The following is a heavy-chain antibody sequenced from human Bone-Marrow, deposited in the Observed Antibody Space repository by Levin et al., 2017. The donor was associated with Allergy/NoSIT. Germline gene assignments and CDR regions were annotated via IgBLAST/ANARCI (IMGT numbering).Heavy chain of an antibody. V-gene: IGHV2-5*04. CDR3: VYGWGTFGL. D-gene: IGHD3-10*01. CDR1: GFSLSTSGVG. CDR2: IYWDDEK. J-gene: IGHJ4*02. Sequence: SGPTLVKPTQTLTLTSTFSGFSLSTSGVGVGWIRQPPGKALEWLALIYWDDEKRYSPSLQSRLTITKDNSKNQVVLPMTNMAAVDTGTYFCVYGWGTFGLWGEGTLVTVSS.